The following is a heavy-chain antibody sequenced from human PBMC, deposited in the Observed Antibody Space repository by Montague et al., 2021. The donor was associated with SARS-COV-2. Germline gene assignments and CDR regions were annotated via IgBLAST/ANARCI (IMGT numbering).Heavy chain of an antibody. V-gene: IGHV4-34*01. CDR3: ARDVPGYQLPGIFHI. CDR2: INHSGST. CDR1: GGSFSGYY. Sequence: SETLSLTCAVYGGSFSGYYWSWIRQPLGKGLEWIGEINHSGSTNYNPSLKSRVTISVDTSKNQFSLKLSSVTAADTAVYYCARDVPGYQLPGIFHIWGQGTMVTVSS. D-gene: IGHD2-2*01. J-gene: IGHJ3*02.